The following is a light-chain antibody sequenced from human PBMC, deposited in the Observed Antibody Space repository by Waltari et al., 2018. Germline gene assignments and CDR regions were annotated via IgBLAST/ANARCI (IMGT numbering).Light chain of an antibody. V-gene: IGKV4-1*01. J-gene: IGKJ1*01. Sequence: DIVMTQSPDSLAVSLGERATIDCKSSQSVLYSSNNENYLAWYQQKPGQPPKLRIYWASIRESGVPDRFSGSGSGTDFTLTISSLQAEDVAVYYCQQYYSTPPTFGQGTKVEIK. CDR3: QQYYSTPPT. CDR2: WAS. CDR1: QSVLYSSNNENY.